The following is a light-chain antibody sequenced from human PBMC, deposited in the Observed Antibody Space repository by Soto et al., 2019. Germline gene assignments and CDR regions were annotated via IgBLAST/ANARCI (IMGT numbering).Light chain of an antibody. V-gene: IGKV1-5*03. CDR3: QQYNNYFWA. J-gene: IGKJ1*01. CDR2: KAS. CDR1: QNINTW. Sequence: DIQMTQSPSTVSASVGDRVTITCRASQNINTWLAWYQQKPGKAPKLLILKASSLESGVPSRFSGSGSGTDFTLTISSLQPDDLATYYCQQYNNYFWAFGQGTRVEIK.